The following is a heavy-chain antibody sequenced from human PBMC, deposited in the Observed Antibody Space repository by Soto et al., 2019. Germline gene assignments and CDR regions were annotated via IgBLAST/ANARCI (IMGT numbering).Heavy chain of an antibody. V-gene: IGHV2-5*02. D-gene: IGHD1-20*01. CDR1: GFSLSTSGVS. CDR3: VHSSYTNWCDP. CDR2: IYWDDDK. Sequence: QITLKESGPTLVKHTQTLTLTCTFSGFSLSTSGVSVGWIRQPPGKALEWLALIYWDDDKRYSPSLKSRVAITKDPSKNQVVLTMTNMDPVDTATYFCVHSSYTNWCDPWGQGTLVTVSS. J-gene: IGHJ5*02.